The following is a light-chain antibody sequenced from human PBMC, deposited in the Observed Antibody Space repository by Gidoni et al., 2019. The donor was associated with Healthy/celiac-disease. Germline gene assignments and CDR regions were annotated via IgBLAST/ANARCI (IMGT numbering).Light chain of an antibody. CDR2: GAS. CDR3: QQYNNWLGT. CDR1: QSVSSN. V-gene: IGKV3-15*01. Sequence: EIVMTQSPATLSVSPGERATLSCRASQSVSSNLAWYQQKPGQAPRLLIYGASTRATGIPARFSGSGSGTEFTLTISSLQSEDSAVYYCQQYNNWLGTFGHXTKLGIK. J-gene: IGKJ2*01.